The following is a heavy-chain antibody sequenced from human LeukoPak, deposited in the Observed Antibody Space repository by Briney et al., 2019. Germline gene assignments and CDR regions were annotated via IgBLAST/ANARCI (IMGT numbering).Heavy chain of an antibody. J-gene: IGHJ4*02. CDR2: ISSSSYI. Sequence: GGSLRLSCAASGFTFSSYHMDWVRQAPGKGLQWVSAISSSSYIYYADSVKGRFTISRDNPKNSLYLQMNSLRAEDTAVYYCARVGFSYGSGSYYPFDYWGQGTLVTVSS. CDR3: ARVGFSYGSGSYYPFDY. CDR1: GFTFSSYH. V-gene: IGHV3-21*01. D-gene: IGHD3-10*01.